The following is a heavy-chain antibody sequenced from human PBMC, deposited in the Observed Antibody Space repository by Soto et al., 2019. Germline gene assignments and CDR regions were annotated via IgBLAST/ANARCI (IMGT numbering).Heavy chain of an antibody. Sequence: ASVKVSCKASGGTFSSYAISWVRQAPGQGLEWMGGIIPIFGTANYAQKFQGRVTITADESTSTAYMELSSLRSEDTAVYYCARDQGVNNYDSIEEGSAFDIWGQGTMVTVSS. CDR1: GGTFSSYA. CDR3: ARDQGVNNYDSIEEGSAFDI. V-gene: IGHV1-69*13. CDR2: IIPIFGTA. J-gene: IGHJ3*02. D-gene: IGHD3-22*01.